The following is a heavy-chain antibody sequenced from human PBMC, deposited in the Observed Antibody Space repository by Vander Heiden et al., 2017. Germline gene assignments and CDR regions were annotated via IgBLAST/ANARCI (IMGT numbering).Heavy chain of an antibody. CDR2: ISTTSTTI. V-gene: IGHV3-48*02. J-gene: IGHJ4*02. CDR3: ARAASGYYYDY. Sequence: EVQLLDSGGGLVQPGGSLRLSCAAPGVTFSSYNMDWVRQAPGKGLEWISYISTTSTTILYADSVKGRFTISRDNAKKSLYLQLNSLRDEDTAVYYCARAASGYYYDYLGQGTVVTVSS. D-gene: IGHD5-12*01. CDR1: GVTFSSYN.